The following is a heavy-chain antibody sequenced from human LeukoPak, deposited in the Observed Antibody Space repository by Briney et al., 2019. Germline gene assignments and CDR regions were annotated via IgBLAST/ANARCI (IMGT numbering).Heavy chain of an antibody. CDR1: GGTFSSYA. CDR2: IIPIFGTA. D-gene: IGHD3-10*01. CDR3: ARGNSRITMVRGKYYYYGMDV. Sequence: SVKVSCKASGGTFSSYAISWVRQAPGQGLEWMGGIIPIFGTANYAQKFQGRVTITADESTSTAFMELSSLRSEDTAVYYCARGNSRITMVRGKYYYYGMDVWGQGTTVTVSS. J-gene: IGHJ6*02. V-gene: IGHV1-69*13.